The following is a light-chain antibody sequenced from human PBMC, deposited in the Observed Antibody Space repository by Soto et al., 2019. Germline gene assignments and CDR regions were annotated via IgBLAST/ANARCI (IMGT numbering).Light chain of an antibody. CDR1: QSVSSSY. CDR3: QPVRTS. V-gene: IGKV3-20*01. CDR2: GAS. J-gene: IGKJ4*01. Sequence: EIVLTQSPGTLSLSPGERATLSCRASQSVSSSYLAWYQQKPGQAPRQLIYGASSRATGIPDRFSGSGSGTDFPLTITRLEPEDFAVYYCQPVRTSFGGGTRVEIK.